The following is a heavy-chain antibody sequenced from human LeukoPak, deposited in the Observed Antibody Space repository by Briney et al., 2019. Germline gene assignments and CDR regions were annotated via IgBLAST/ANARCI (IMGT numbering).Heavy chain of an antibody. CDR2: IKQDGSEK. CDR3: ARDQDYYDSSGYYLFFDY. CDR1: GYSISSGYY. V-gene: IGHV3-7*01. D-gene: IGHD3-22*01. Sequence: PSETLSLTCTVSGYSISSGYYWGWVRQAPGKGLEWVANIKQDGSEKYYVDSVKGRFTISRDNAKKSLYLQMNSLRAEDTAVYYCARDQDYYDSSGYYLFFDYWGQGTLVTVSS. J-gene: IGHJ4*02.